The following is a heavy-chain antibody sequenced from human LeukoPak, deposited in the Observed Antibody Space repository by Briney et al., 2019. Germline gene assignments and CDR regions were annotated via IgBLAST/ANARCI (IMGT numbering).Heavy chain of an antibody. Sequence: SETLSLTCTVSGGSISSYYWSWIRQPAGKGLEWIGSIYYSGSTYYNPSLKSRVTISVDTSKKQFSLKLSSVTAADTAVYYCASPSVGATTGIDYWGQGTLVTVSS. V-gene: IGHV4-59*05. J-gene: IGHJ4*02. CDR2: IYYSGST. CDR3: ASPSVGATTGIDY. D-gene: IGHD1-26*01. CDR1: GGSISSYY.